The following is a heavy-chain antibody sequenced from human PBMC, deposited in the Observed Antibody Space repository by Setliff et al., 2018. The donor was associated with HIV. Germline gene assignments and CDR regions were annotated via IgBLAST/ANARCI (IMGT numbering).Heavy chain of an antibody. Sequence: PGESLKISCKGSGYTFSRYWIGWVRQMPGKGLEWMGIINVGDSDTRYSPSFQGQVTISADKSISTAYLQWSSLKASDTAMYYCSRTTRTVYYDSSAYDAFDIWGQGTLVTVSS. D-gene: IGHD3-22*01. J-gene: IGHJ3*02. CDR3: SRTTRTVYYDSSAYDAFDI. CDR2: INVGDSDT. V-gene: IGHV5-51*01. CDR1: GYTFSRYW.